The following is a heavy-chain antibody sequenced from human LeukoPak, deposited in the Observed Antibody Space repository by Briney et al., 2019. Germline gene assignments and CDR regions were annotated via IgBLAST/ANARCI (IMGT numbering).Heavy chain of an antibody. CDR1: GFIFSSYS. J-gene: IGHJ4*02. CDR3: ARESNYYGSGSYYNGGFDY. Sequence: GGSLRLSCVASGFIFSSYSMNWVRQAPGKGLEWVSYISSSSRTIYYADSVRGRFTISRDNAKNSLYLQMNSLRAEDTAVYYCARESNYYGSGSYYNGGFDYWGQGTLVTVPS. V-gene: IGHV3-48*01. CDR2: ISSSSRTI. D-gene: IGHD3-10*01.